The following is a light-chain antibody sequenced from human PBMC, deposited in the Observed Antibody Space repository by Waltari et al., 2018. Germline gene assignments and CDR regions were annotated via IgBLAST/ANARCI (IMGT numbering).Light chain of an antibody. Sequence: QSALTQPASVSGSQGQSITISCTGTSSDVGSFNLVSWYQQSPGKAPKDIIYDVNQRPSGVSDRVSGSKSGNTATLTIAGLQAEDEADYHCCSYSGSHMVFGGGTRLTV. CDR3: CSYSGSHMV. CDR1: SSDVGSFNL. J-gene: IGLJ3*02. CDR2: DVN. V-gene: IGLV2-23*02.